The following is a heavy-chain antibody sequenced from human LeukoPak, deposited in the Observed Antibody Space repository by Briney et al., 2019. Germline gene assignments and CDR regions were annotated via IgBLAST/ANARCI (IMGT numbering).Heavy chain of an antibody. CDR2: ITPIFGTA. J-gene: IGHJ4*02. V-gene: IGHV1-69*05. CDR1: GGTFSSYA. CDR3: ARGPELLYYYDSSGYYAY. Sequence: ASVKVSCKASGGTFSSYAISWVRQAPGQGLEWMGRITPIFGTANYAQKFQGRVTITTDESTSTAYMELSSLRSEDTAVYYCARGPELLYYYDSSGYYAYWGQGTLVTVSS. D-gene: IGHD3-22*01.